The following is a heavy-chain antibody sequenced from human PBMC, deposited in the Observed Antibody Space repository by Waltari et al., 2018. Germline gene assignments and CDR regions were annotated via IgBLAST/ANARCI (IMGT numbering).Heavy chain of an antibody. CDR1: GFSFSSYG. Sequence: EVQLVESGGGLVKPGGSLRLSCAASGFSFSSYGMNWVRQAPGKGLEWVSSITAGSSYIDSADPVKGLFTISRDNAENSLYLQMTGLRAEDTAIYYCARTSSPTMFGVVLDYWGQGALVTVSS. V-gene: IGHV3-21*01. J-gene: IGHJ4*02. D-gene: IGHD3-3*01. CDR3: ARTSSPTMFGVVLDY. CDR2: ITAGSSYI.